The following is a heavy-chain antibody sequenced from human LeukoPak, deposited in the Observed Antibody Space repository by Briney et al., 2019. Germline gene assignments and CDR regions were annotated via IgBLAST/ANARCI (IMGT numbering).Heavy chain of an antibody. CDR1: GGTFSSYA. Sequence: ASVKVSCKASGGTFSSYAISWVRQAPGQGLEWMGRIIPILGIANYAQKFQGRVTITADKSTSTAYMELSSLRSEDTAVYYCARDWDTAMVKPEGWGNFDYWGQGTLVTVSS. J-gene: IGHJ4*02. CDR3: ARDWDTAMVKPEGWGNFDY. CDR2: IIPILGIA. V-gene: IGHV1-69*04. D-gene: IGHD5-18*01.